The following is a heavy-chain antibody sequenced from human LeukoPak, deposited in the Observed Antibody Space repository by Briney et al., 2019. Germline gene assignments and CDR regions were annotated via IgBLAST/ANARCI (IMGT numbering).Heavy chain of an antibody. V-gene: IGHV3-30*02. J-gene: IGHJ6*03. CDR2: IQYDRTNE. Sequence: PGGSLRLSCAASAFTFSSYGMHWVRQAPEKGLEWVAYIQYDRTNEQYAHSVKGRFRISRDNSNNILYLQMNSLRTEDTAVYYCAKDRCSNGIGCYYYYMEVWGKGTTVTISS. D-gene: IGHD2-8*01. CDR1: AFTFSSYG. CDR3: AKDRCSNGIGCYYYYMEV.